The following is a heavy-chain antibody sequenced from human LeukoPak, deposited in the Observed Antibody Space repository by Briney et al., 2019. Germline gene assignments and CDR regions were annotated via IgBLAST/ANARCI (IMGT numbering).Heavy chain of an antibody. V-gene: IGHV4-59*08. CDR1: GGSISSHY. J-gene: IGHJ4*02. Sequence: SETLSLTCTVSGGSISSHYWSWIRQPPGKGLEWIGYIYYSGSTNYNPSLKSRVTISVDTSKNQFSLKLSSVTAADTAVYYCARHGDYYCRSTSCFDYWGQGTLVTVSS. CDR3: ARHGDYYCRSTSCFDY. D-gene: IGHD2-2*01. CDR2: IYYSGST.